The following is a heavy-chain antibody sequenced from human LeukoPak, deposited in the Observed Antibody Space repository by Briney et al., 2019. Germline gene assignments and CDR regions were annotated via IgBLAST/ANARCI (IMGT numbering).Heavy chain of an antibody. CDR2: IKQDGSDK. CDR1: GFTFSAYW. CDR3: VSTTRSSPFDN. J-gene: IGHJ4*02. V-gene: IGHV3-7*01. Sequence: GGSLRLSCAASGFTFSAYWMSWVRQAPGKGLEWLANIKQDGSDKQYVDSVKGRFAISRDNAKTSVYLQMNSLRAEDTAVYYCVSTTRSSPFDNWGQGTPVTVSS. D-gene: IGHD1-1*01.